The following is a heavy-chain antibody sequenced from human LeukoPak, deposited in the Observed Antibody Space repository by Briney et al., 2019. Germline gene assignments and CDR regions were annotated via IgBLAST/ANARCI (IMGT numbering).Heavy chain of an antibody. D-gene: IGHD4-17*01. CDR2: ISAYNGNT. J-gene: IGHJ4*02. V-gene: IGHV1-18*01. CDR3: ARSYLMTTVSYYFDY. Sequence: GASVKVSCKASFYTFTSHGISWVRQAPGQGLEWMGWISAYNGNTNYAQKLQGRVTMTTDTSTNTAYMELRSLRSGDTSVYYCARSYLMTTVSYYFDYWGQGTLVTVSS. CDR1: FYTFTSHG.